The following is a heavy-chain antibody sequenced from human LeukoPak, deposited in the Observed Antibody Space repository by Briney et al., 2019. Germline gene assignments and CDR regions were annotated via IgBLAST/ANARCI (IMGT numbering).Heavy chain of an antibody. CDR3: ARHTAKTYSSSSDWFDP. Sequence: SETLSLTCTVSGGSISSYYWSWIRQPPGKGLEWIGYIYYSGSTNYNPSLKSRVTISVDTSKNQFSLNLDSVTAADTAVYYCARHTAKTYSSSSDWFDPWGQGTLVTVSS. CDR1: GGSISSYY. V-gene: IGHV4-59*08. CDR2: IYYSGST. D-gene: IGHD6-6*01. J-gene: IGHJ5*02.